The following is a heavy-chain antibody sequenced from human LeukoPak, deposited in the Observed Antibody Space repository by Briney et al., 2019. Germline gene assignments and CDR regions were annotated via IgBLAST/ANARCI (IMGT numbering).Heavy chain of an antibody. CDR3: ARSPIVATRGCYFDY. CDR2: MNPNSGNT. Sequence: ASVKASCKASGYTFTSYDINWVRQATGQGLEWMGWMNPNSGNTGYAQKFQGRVTMTRNTSISTAYMELSSLRSEDTAVYYCARSPIVATRGCYFDYWGQGTLVTVSS. J-gene: IGHJ4*02. V-gene: IGHV1-8*01. D-gene: IGHD5-12*01. CDR1: GYTFTSYD.